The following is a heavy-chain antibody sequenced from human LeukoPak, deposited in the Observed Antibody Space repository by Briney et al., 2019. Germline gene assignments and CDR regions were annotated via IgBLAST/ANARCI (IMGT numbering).Heavy chain of an antibody. V-gene: IGHV3-23*01. D-gene: IGHD6-25*01. CDR3: ARSSAWHYFDY. J-gene: IGHJ4*02. CDR1: GFTFSNYD. Sequence: PGGSLRLSCVASGFTFSNYDMSWVRQAPGKGLEWVSGISNSGSSTDYADSVKGRFTISRDNSENIVYLQMDSLRAEDTAVYYCARSSAWHYFDYWGQRTLVTVSS. CDR2: ISNSGSST.